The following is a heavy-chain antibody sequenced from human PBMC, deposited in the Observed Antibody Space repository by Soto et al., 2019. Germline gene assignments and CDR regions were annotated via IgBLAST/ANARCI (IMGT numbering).Heavy chain of an antibody. Sequence: EVQLVESGGGLVQPGGSLRLSCAASGFTFSSYDMHWVRQATGKGLEWVSAIGTAGDTYYPGSVKGRFTISRENAKNSLYLQMNSLRAGDTAVYYCAGGHSGYDPNYYYGMDVWGQGTTVTVSS. V-gene: IGHV3-13*04. CDR3: AGGHSGYDPNYYYGMDV. D-gene: IGHD5-12*01. CDR1: GFTFSSYD. CDR2: IGTAGDT. J-gene: IGHJ6*02.